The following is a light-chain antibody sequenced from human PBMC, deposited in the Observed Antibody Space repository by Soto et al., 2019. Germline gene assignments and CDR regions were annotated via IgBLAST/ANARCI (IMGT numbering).Light chain of an antibody. CDR3: QQYNNYWGLT. CDR1: QSINIW. J-gene: IGKJ4*01. CDR2: KAS. Sequence: DIQMTQSPSTLSASVGDRVTITCRASQSINIWLAWYQQKPGKAPNLLIYKASTLESGVPSRLSGSGSGTEFTLTISSLQPDDFATYYCQQYNNYWGLTFGGGTKVDIK. V-gene: IGKV1-5*03.